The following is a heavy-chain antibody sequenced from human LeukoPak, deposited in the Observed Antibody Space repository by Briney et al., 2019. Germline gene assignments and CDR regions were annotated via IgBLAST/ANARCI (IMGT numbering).Heavy chain of an antibody. CDR3: ARERESGRSDAFDF. D-gene: IGHD3-10*01. Sequence: ASEKVSCKTSGYIFTGYYIHWVRQAPGQGLEWMGWINPNTGGTNYAQDFQGRVTMTRDTDVTTAYMELRSLRSDDTAVYFCARERESGRSDAFDFWGQGTMVTVSS. CDR2: INPNTGGT. V-gene: IGHV1-2*02. J-gene: IGHJ3*01. CDR1: GYIFTGYY.